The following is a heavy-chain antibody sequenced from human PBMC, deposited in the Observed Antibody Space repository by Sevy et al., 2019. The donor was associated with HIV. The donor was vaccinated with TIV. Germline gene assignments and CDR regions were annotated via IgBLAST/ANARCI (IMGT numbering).Heavy chain of an antibody. CDR2: ISAYNGNT. Sequence: ASVKVSCKASGYTFTSYGISWVRQAPGQGLEWMGWISAYNGNTNYAQKLQGRVTMTTDTSTSTAYMELRGLRSDDTAVYYCARGRIQLWSRPNYYYYGMDVWGQGTTVTVSS. D-gene: IGHD5-18*01. CDR3: ARGRIQLWSRPNYYYYGMDV. CDR1: GYTFTSYG. V-gene: IGHV1-18*01. J-gene: IGHJ6*02.